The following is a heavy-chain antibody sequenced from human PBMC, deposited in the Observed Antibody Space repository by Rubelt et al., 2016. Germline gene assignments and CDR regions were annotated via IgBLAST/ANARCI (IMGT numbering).Heavy chain of an antibody. J-gene: IGHJ4*02. CDR3: ARDLAPSVGASDY. CDR2: ISAYNGNT. Sequence: QVQLVQSGSELKKPGASVKVSCKASGYTFTSYGISWVRQAPGQGLEWMGWISAYNGNTNYAQKVQGRVTMTTDTSTSTAYRELRSLRSDDTAVYYCARDLAPSVGASDYWGQGTLVTVSS. CDR1: GYTFTSYG. V-gene: IGHV1-18*01. D-gene: IGHD4/OR15-4a*01.